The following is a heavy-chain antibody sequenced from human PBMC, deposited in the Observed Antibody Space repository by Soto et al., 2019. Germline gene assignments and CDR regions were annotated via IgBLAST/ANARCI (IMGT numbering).Heavy chain of an antibody. D-gene: IGHD6-13*01. Sequence: SETLSLTCTVSGGSISSSSYYWGWIRQPPGKGLEWIGSIYYSGSTYYNPSLKSRVTISVDTSKNQFSLKLSSATAADTAVYYCARRSRRSAAGPHAGWFDPWGQGTLVTVSS. V-gene: IGHV4-39*01. CDR1: GGSISSSSYY. J-gene: IGHJ5*02. CDR3: ARRSRRSAAGPHAGWFDP. CDR2: IYYSGST.